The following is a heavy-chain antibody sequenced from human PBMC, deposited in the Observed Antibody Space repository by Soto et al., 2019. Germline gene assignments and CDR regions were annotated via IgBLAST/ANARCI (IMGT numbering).Heavy chain of an antibody. CDR2: IYSGGAT. J-gene: IGHJ4*02. CDR1: GFTVSNNY. D-gene: IGHD1-1*01. CDR3: ARDGTYNWV. Sequence: EVQLVETGGGLVKPGGSLRLSCAASGFTVSNNYMMWVRHAPCKGLEWVSLIYSGGATYYADSVKGRFTISRYNSKNTLYLPMISLRAEDKAVYYFARDGTYNWVGGQGILVTVSS. V-gene: IGHV3-66*01.